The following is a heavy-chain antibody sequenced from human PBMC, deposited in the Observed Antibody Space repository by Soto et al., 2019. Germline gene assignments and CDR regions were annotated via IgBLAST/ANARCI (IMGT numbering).Heavy chain of an antibody. D-gene: IGHD4-17*01. CDR2: ISSSSSYI. CDR1: GFTFSSYS. Sequence: SLRLSCAASGFTFSSYSMNWVRQAPGKGLEWVSSISSSSSYIYYADSVKGRFTISRDNAKNSLYLQMNSLRAEDTAVYYCARDYVDYGDSTPAYWGQGTLVTVSS. CDR3: ARDYVDYGDSTPAY. J-gene: IGHJ4*02. V-gene: IGHV3-21*01.